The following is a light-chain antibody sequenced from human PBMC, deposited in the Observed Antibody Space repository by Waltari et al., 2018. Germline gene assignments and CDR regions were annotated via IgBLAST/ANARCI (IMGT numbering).Light chain of an antibody. CDR2: TDD. J-gene: IGLJ2*01. Sequence: QSVLTQQPSASGSPGQRFHISWSGSHPNIGINPVSWYQQLPGTAPKLLIYTDDQRPSGVPDRFSGSKSGTSASLAISGPQSEDEAHYHCSAWDDNLNGVIFGGGTKLTVL. V-gene: IGLV1-44*01. CDR3: SAWDDNLNGVI. CDR1: HPNIGINP.